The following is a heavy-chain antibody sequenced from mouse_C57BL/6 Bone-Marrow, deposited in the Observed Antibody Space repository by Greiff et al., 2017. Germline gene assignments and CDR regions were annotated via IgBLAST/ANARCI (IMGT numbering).Heavy chain of an antibody. CDR1: GYTFTSYD. Sequence: QVQLQQSGPELVKPGASVKLSCKASGYTFTSYDINWVKQRPGQGLEWIGWIYPRDGSTKYNEKFKGNATLTVDTSSSTAFMQLSRLTSEDSAFYYSARSHYGSSYGFAYWGQGTLVTVSA. CDR3: ARSHYGSSYGFAY. D-gene: IGHD1-1*01. J-gene: IGHJ3*01. CDR2: IYPRDGST. V-gene: IGHV1-85*01.